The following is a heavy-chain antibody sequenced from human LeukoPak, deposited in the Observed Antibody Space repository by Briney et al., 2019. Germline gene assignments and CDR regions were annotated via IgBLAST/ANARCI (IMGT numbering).Heavy chain of an antibody. D-gene: IGHD2-2*01. CDR2: IYYSGST. CDR1: GGSISSYY. CDR3: ARGRGKTNIMNCSSTSGYSGYYYDYYLDV. J-gene: IGHJ6*03. Sequence: SETLSLTCTVSGGSISSYYWSWIRQPPGKGLEWIGYIYYSGSTNYNPSLKRRVTISVDTSKNQFSLKLSSVAAADTAVYYCARGRGKTNIMNCSSTSGYSGYYYDYYLDVWGKGTTVTVSS. V-gene: IGHV4-59*01.